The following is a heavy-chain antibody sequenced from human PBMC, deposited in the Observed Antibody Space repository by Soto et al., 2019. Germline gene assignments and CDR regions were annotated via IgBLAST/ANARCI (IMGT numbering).Heavy chain of an antibody. CDR1: GGTFSSYT. Sequence: QVQLVQSGAEVKKPGSSVKVSCKASGGTFSSYTISWVRQAPGHGLEWMGRIIPIFGMENYGQKVQGRVTITPAKSTSKAYMELSSVIYEDTAVYYCASEWPSTVVVPAATAPWYYYYGMDVWSQGTTVTVSS. J-gene: IGHJ6*02. D-gene: IGHD2-2*01. V-gene: IGHV1-69*02. CDR2: IIPIFGME. CDR3: ASEWPSTVVVPAATAPWYYYYGMDV.